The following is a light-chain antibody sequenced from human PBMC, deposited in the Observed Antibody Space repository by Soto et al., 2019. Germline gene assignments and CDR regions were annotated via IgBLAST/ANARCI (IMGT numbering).Light chain of an antibody. CDR3: SSYAGSNKFL. V-gene: IGLV2-8*01. CDR1: SSDVGGYNY. J-gene: IGLJ2*01. CDR2: EVS. Sequence: QSALTQPPSASGSPGQSVTISCTGTSSDVGGYNYVSWYQQHPGKAPKLMIYEVSKRPSGVPDRFSGSKSGNTASLTVSGLQAEDEADYYCSSYAGSNKFLFGGGIKLTVL.